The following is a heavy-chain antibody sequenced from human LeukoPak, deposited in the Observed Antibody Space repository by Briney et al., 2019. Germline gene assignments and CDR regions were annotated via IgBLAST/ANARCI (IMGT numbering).Heavy chain of an antibody. V-gene: IGHV3-74*01. J-gene: IGHJ4*02. CDR1: GFAFSSYW. CDR3: SRGLYSSTLGY. Sequence: GSLRLSCAASGFAFSSYWMHWVRQAPGKGLVWVSRINSDGSTTSYADSVKGRFTISRDNAKNTLYLQMNSLRAEDTAVYYCSRGLYSSTLGYWGQGTLVTVSS. D-gene: IGHD6-13*01. CDR2: INSDGSTT.